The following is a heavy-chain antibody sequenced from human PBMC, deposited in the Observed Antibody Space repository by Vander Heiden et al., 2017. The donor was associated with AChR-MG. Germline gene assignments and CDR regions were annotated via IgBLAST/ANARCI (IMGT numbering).Heavy chain of an antibody. D-gene: IGHD2-2*03. CDR3: ARLDIGYDNGMDA. V-gene: IGHV4-61*03. Sequence: QVQLQESGPGLVKPSETLSLTCNVSGDSVGSPHYYWAWIRQTPVKGLEWIGYIYYSGTTNYNSALKTRASMSLDTSKNHFSLKMSSVTAADTAIYYCARLDIGYDNGMDAWGHGTTVTVSS. J-gene: IGHJ6*02. CDR2: IYYSGTT. CDR1: GDSVGSPHYY.